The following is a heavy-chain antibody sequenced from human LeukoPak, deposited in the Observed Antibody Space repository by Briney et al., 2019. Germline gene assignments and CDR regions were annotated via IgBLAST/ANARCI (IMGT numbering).Heavy chain of an antibody. J-gene: IGHJ5*02. V-gene: IGHV4-39*07. Sequence: PSETLSLTCTVSGGSISSSSYYWGWIRQPPGKGLEWIGSIYYSGSTYYNPSLKSRVTISVDTSKNQFSLKLSSVTAADTAVYYCARTPITTVRGVIRDNWFDPWGQGTLVTVSS. CDR2: IYYSGST. D-gene: IGHD3-10*01. CDR1: GGSISSSSYY. CDR3: ARTPITTVRGVIRDNWFDP.